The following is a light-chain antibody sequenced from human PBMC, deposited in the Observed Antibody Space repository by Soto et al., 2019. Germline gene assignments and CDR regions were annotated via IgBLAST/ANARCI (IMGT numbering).Light chain of an antibody. V-gene: IGLV4-69*01. CDR1: SGHSSYA. J-gene: IGLJ2*01. CDR2: LNSDGSH. CDR3: QTWDTGIRV. Sequence: QPVLTQSPSASASLGASVKLTCTLSSGHSSYAIAWHQQQAEKGPRYLMKLNSDGSHSKGDGIPDRFSGSSSGAERYLTISSLPSEEEADYYCQTWDTGIRVFGGGTQLTVL.